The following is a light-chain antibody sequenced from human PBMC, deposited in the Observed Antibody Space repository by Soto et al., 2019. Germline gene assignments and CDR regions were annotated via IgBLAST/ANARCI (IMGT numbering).Light chain of an antibody. Sequence: DFQMTQSPSTLSASVGDRVTITCRASKSVTTWLAWFQQKPGKAPKLLIYKASNLEGGVPSRFSGSGSGTDFTLTISSLATDDFATYYCPQYRTYPWTFGQGTKVEIK. V-gene: IGKV1-5*03. CDR1: KSVTTW. CDR2: KAS. J-gene: IGKJ1*01. CDR3: PQYRTYPWT.